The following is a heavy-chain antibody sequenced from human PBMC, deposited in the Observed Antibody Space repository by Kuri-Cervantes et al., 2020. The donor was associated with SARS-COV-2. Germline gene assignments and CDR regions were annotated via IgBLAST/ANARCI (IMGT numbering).Heavy chain of an antibody. CDR2: ISNSSSTI. D-gene: IGHD3-9*01. V-gene: IGHV3-48*02. CDR1: GFTFSSYS. J-gene: IGHJ6*02. Sequence: GGSLRLSCAASGFTFSSYSMNWVRQAPGKGLEWVSYISNSSSTIYYADSVKGRFTISRDNAKNSLYLQMNSLRDEDTAVYYCARDGIITISYYYYYGMDVWGQGTTVTVSS. CDR3: ARDGIITISYYYYYGMDV.